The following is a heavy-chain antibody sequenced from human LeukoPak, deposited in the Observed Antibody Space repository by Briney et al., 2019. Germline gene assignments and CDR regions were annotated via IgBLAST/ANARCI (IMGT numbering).Heavy chain of an antibody. D-gene: IGHD3-16*01. Sequence: GGSLRLSCSASGFTFSNYWMSWVRQAPGKGLEWVANIKQDGSEKYYVDSVKGRFTISRDNAKNSLYLQMSGLGAEDTAVYYCARELNGYGYYFFDYWGPGTLVTVSS. V-gene: IGHV3-7*01. CDR2: IKQDGSEK. CDR3: ARELNGYGYYFFDY. CDR1: GFTFSNYW. J-gene: IGHJ4*02.